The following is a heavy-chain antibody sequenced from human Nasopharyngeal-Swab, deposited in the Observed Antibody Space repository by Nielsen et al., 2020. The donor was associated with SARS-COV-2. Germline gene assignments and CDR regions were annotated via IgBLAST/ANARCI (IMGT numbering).Heavy chain of an antibody. Sequence: GESLKISCAASGFTFSNYYMNWVRQAPGKGLEWVSSMSSSSTYIFYVDSVKGRFTISRDNAKNSLYLQMNSLRAEDTAVYYCARGHDILTGYLDWFDPWGQGTLVTVSS. CDR3: ARGHDILTGYLDWFDP. CDR1: GFTFSNYY. D-gene: IGHD3-9*01. J-gene: IGHJ5*02. V-gene: IGHV3-21*01. CDR2: MSSSSTYI.